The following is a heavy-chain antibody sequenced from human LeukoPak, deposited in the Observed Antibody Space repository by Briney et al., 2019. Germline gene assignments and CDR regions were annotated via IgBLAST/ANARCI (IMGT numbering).Heavy chain of an antibody. Sequence: GGSLRLSCAASGFTFSSYSMNWVRQAPGKGLEWVSYISSSSSTIYYADSVKGRFTISRDNAKNSLYLQMNSLRAEDTAVYYCALGQLDFWSGYYQGGNSDYWGQGTLVTVSS. CDR1: GFTFSSYS. J-gene: IGHJ4*02. V-gene: IGHV3-48*01. CDR2: ISSSSSTI. CDR3: ALGQLDFWSGYYQGGNSDY. D-gene: IGHD3-3*01.